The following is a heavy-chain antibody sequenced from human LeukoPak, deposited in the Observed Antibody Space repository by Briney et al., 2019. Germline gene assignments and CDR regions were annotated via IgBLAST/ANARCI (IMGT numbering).Heavy chain of an antibody. CDR3: AKQGYGSGTYVLDY. CDR2: IRFDGSNK. CDR1: GFTFSNYG. D-gene: IGHD3-10*01. Sequence: PGGSLRLSCAASGFTFSNYGMHWVRQAPGKGLEWVALIRFDGSNKDYADSVKGRFTISRDNSNNMLYLQMNSLRTEDTAVYYCAKQGYGSGTYVLDYWGQGILVTVSS. V-gene: IGHV3-30*02. J-gene: IGHJ4*02.